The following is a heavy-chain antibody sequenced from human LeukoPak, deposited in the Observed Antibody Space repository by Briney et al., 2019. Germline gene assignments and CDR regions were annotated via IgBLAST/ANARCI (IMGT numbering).Heavy chain of an antibody. CDR2: ISYDGNNK. CDR3: AGGPYDSSGYFDY. D-gene: IGHD3-22*01. CDR1: GFTFSSYG. V-gene: IGHV3-30*03. Sequence: GSLRLSCAASGFTFSSYGMHWVRQAPGKGLEWVAVISYDGNNKYYGDSVKGRFTISRDNSKNTLYLQMNSLRVEDTAVYYCAGGPYDSSGYFDYWGQGTLVTVSS. J-gene: IGHJ4*02.